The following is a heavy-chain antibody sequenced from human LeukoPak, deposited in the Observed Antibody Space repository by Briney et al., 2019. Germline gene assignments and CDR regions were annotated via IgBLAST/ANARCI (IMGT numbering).Heavy chain of an antibody. Sequence: ASVKVSCKASGYTFTSYAMHWVRQAPGQRLEWMGWINAGNGNTKYSQKFQGRVTITRGTSASTAYMELSSLRSEDTAVYYCARRGVPAARSYFDYWGQGTLVTVSS. CDR2: INAGNGNT. V-gene: IGHV1-3*01. CDR3: ARRGVPAARSYFDY. J-gene: IGHJ4*02. D-gene: IGHD2-2*01. CDR1: GYTFTSYA.